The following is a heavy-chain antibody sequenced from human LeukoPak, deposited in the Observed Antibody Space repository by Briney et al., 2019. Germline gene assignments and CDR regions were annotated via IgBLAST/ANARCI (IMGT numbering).Heavy chain of an antibody. D-gene: IGHD6-19*01. CDR1: GFTFTTYT. Sequence: GGSLRLSCAASGFTFTTYTMNWVRQLPGKGLEWVSGISGGGGTTYYTDSVRGRFTVSRDNSKNTLYLQMNSLRVEDTARYYCVKCYGISVTLPYWGQGTLVTVSS. V-gene: IGHV3-23*01. CDR2: ISGGGGTT. CDR3: VKCYGISVTLPY. J-gene: IGHJ4*02.